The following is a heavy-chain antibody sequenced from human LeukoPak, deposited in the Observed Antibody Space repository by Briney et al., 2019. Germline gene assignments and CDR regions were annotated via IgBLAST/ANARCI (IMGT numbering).Heavy chain of an antibody. D-gene: IGHD6-19*01. Sequence: SETLSLTCTVSGYSISSGYYWGWIRQPPGKGLEWIGSIYHSGSTYYNPSLKSRVTISVDTSKNQFSLKLSSVTAADTAVYYCARQWPTAFDYWGQGTLVTVSS. V-gene: IGHV4-38-2*02. J-gene: IGHJ4*02. CDR3: ARQWPTAFDY. CDR2: IYHSGST. CDR1: GYSISSGYY.